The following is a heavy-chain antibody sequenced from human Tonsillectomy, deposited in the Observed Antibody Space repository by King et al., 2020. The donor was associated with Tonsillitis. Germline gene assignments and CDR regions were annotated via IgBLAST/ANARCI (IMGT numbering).Heavy chain of an antibody. V-gene: IGHV3-48*01. CDR1: GFTFSSYS. CDR2: ISSSSSTI. D-gene: IGHD4-11*01. Sequence: VQLVESGGGLVQPGGSLRLSCAASGFTFSSYSMNWVRQAPGKGLEWVSYISSSSSTIYYADSVKGRFTISRDNAKNSLYLQMNSLRADDTAVYYCARGKGTVTPAEYFQYWGQGTLVTVSS. J-gene: IGHJ1*01. CDR3: ARGKGTVTPAEYFQY.